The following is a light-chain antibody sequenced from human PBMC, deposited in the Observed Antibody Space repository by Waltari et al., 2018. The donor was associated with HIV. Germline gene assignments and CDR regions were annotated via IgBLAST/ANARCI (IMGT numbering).Light chain of an antibody. Sequence: QSALTQPPSASGSPGQSVTIPCPGTSSYVGGYNYVPWYQHHPGKAPKLMHYEVSKRPSGVPDRFSGSKSGNTASLTVSGLQAEDEADYYCNSYVGSNNYIFGTGTKVTVL. CDR2: EVS. CDR1: SSYVGGYNY. CDR3: NSYVGSNNYI. V-gene: IGLV2-8*01. J-gene: IGLJ1*01.